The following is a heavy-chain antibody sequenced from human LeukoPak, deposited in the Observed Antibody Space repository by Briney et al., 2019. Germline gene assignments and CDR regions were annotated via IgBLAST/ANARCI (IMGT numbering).Heavy chain of an antibody. J-gene: IGHJ4*02. CDR3: ARPLQPRIAAAGFDY. CDR1: GGSISSSSYY. CDR2: IYYSGST. Sequence: PSETLSLTCTVSGGSISSSSYYWGWIRQPPGKGLEWIGSIYYSGSTYYNPSLKSRVTISVDTSKNQFSLKLSSVTAADTAVYYCARPLQPRIAAAGFDYWGQGTLVTVSS. D-gene: IGHD6-13*01. V-gene: IGHV4-39*07.